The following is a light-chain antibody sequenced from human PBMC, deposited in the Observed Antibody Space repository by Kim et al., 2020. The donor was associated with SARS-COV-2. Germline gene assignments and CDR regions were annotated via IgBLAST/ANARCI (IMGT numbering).Light chain of an antibody. J-gene: IGLJ3*02. CDR2: RNT. Sequence: QSVLTQPPSASATPGQTVTISCSGTSSNIGGHFVYWYQQLPGTAPKLLIYRNTHWALGVPDRFSGSKSGTSASLAISGLRSEDEADYYCAAWDDSLSWVFGGGTQLTVL. CDR3: AAWDDSLSWV. CDR1: SSNIGGHF. V-gene: IGLV1-47*01.